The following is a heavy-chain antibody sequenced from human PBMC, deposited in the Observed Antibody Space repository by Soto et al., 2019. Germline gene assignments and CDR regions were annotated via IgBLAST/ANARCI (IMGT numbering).Heavy chain of an antibody. V-gene: IGHV1-18*01. CDR2: ISAYNGNT. J-gene: IGHJ4*02. CDR1: GYTFTNFG. CDR3: ARGGTPTDD. Sequence: QVHLVQSGAEVKKPGASVKVSCTASGYTFTNFGISWVRQAPGQGLEWMGWISAYNGNTKYAQKSQGRATMTTDKATSTAYTELRRIRSDEAAAYYCARGGTPTDDRGRETLF. D-gene: IGHD3-16*01.